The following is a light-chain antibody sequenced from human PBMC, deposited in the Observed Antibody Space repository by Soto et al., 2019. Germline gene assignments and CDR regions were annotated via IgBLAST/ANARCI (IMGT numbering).Light chain of an antibody. CDR1: QSVNSRY. V-gene: IGKV3-20*01. CDR3: QQYGNSRWT. CDR2: GAS. J-gene: IGKJ1*01. Sequence: EIVLTQSPGTLSLSPGERATLSCRASQSVNSRYLAWYQQKPGQAPRLLISGASTRATGIPDRFSGSGSGTDFTLTISRLEPEDFALYYCQQYGNSRWTFGQGTKVEIK.